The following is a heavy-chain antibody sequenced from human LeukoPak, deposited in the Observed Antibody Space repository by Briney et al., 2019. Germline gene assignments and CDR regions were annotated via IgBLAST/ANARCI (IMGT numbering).Heavy chain of an antibody. D-gene: IGHD3-10*01. Sequence: SETLSLTCTVSGGSISSSSYYWGWLRQPPGKGLEWIGSIYYSGSTYYNPSLKSRVTISVDTSKNQFSLKLSSVTAADTAVYYCARRGYGSGSYYGLRWFDPWGQGTLVTVSS. CDR1: GGSISSSSYY. CDR3: ARRGYGSGSYYGLRWFDP. J-gene: IGHJ5*02. V-gene: IGHV4-39*01. CDR2: IYYSGST.